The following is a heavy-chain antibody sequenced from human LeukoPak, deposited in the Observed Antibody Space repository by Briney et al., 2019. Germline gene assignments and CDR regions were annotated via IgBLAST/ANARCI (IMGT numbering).Heavy chain of an antibody. CDR1: GFTLSNAW. CDR2: ISSRSRYI. CDR3: ARDSAIVALAYMDV. J-gene: IGHJ6*03. D-gene: IGHD5-12*01. Sequence: GGSLRLSCAASGFTLSNAWMNWVRQAPGKGLEWVSSISSRSRYIYYADSVKGRFTTSRDNTKNSLYLQMNNLRAEDTGVYYCARDSAIVALAYMDVWGRGTTVTVSS. V-gene: IGHV3-21*01.